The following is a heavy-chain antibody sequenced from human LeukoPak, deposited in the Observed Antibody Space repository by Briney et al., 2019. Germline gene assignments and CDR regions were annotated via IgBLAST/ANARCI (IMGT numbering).Heavy chain of an antibody. V-gene: IGHV3-53*01. Sequence: GGSLRLSCAASGFIVSTNYMSWVRQAPGKGLEWVSVIFSGGSTYYADSVKGRFTISRDKSNNTLYLQMNSLRAEDTAVYYCARSPGKASFDYWGQGTLVTVSS. CDR1: GFIVSTNY. CDR2: IFSGGST. D-gene: IGHD3-10*01. CDR3: ARSPGKASFDY. J-gene: IGHJ4*02.